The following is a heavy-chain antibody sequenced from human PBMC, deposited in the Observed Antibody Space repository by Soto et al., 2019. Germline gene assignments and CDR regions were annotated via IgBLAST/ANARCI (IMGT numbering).Heavy chain of an antibody. D-gene: IGHD3-22*01. Sequence: SETLSLTCAVYGGSFSGYYWSWIRQPPGKGLEWIEEINHSGSTNYNPSLKSRVTISVDTSKNQFSLKLSSVTAADTAVYYCARAVKTYYYDSSGYYRYNWFDPWGQGTLVTVSS. CDR1: GGSFSGYY. V-gene: IGHV4-34*01. J-gene: IGHJ5*02. CDR3: ARAVKTYYYDSSGYYRYNWFDP. CDR2: INHSGST.